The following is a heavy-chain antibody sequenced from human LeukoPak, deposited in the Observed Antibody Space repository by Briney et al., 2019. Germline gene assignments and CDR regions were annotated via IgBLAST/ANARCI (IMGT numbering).Heavy chain of an antibody. D-gene: IGHD1-26*01. CDR1: GVSVGSNNYY. CDR3: ARAVGAVYWYFDP. J-gene: IGHJ2*01. Sequence: SETLPLTCAISGVSVGSNNYYWTWIRQSPGRGLEWIGYLSHSGSTNYNPSLKSRVAISVDTSKNQLSLKLSSVTAADTARYYCARAVGAVYWYFDPWGRGTLVTVSS. CDR2: LSHSGST. V-gene: IGHV4-61*01.